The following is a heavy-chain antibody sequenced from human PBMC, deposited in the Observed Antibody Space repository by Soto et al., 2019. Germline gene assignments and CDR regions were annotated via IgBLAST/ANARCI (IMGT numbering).Heavy chain of an antibody. Sequence: GGSLRLSCADSGFTFSSYAMIWVRQAPGKGLEWVSAISRSGGSTYYADSVRGRFTISRDNSKNTLYLQMNSLRAEDTAVYYCARGLTLDWFDPSGQGTLVTVSS. J-gene: IGHJ5*02. V-gene: IGHV3-23*01. CDR2: ISRSGGST. CDR3: ARGLTLDWFDP. D-gene: IGHD6-13*01. CDR1: GFTFSSYA.